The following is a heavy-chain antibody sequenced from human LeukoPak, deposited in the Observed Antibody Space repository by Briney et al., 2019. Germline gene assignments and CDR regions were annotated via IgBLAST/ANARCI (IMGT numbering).Heavy chain of an antibody. D-gene: IGHD2-15*01. Sequence: SETLSLTCTVSGYSISSGYYWGWIRQPPGKGLEWIGSIYHSGSTYYNPSLKSRVTISVDTSKNQFSLKLSSVTAADTAVYYCARGFYGNCSGGSCYYYYYMDVWGKGTTVTVSS. CDR1: GYSISSGYY. CDR2: IYHSGST. CDR3: ARGFYGNCSGGSCYYYYYMDV. V-gene: IGHV4-38-2*02. J-gene: IGHJ6*03.